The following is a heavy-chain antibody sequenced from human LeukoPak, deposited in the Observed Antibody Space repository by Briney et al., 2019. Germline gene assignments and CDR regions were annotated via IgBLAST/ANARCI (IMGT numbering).Heavy chain of an antibody. D-gene: IGHD3-10*01. J-gene: IGHJ5*02. CDR2: INSDGSST. Sequence: PGGSLRLSCAASGFTFSSYWMHWVRQAPGKGLVWVSRINSDGSSTSYADSVKGRFTISRDNAKNTLYLQMNSLRAEDTAIYYCAKKSYGSGWFDPWGQGTLVTVSS. CDR1: GFTFSSYW. CDR3: AKKSYGSGWFDP. V-gene: IGHV3-74*01.